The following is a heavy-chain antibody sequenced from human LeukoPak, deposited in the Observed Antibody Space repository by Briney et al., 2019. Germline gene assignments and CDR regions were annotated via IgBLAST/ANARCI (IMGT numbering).Heavy chain of an antibody. V-gene: IGHV4-4*07. J-gene: IGHJ4*02. Sequence: SETLSLTCTVSGGSISSYYWSWIRQPAGKGLEWIGRIYTSGSTNYNPSLKSRVTMSVDTSKNQFSLKLSSVTAADTAVYYCARAPDQTSGWYWGGAYYFDYWGQGTLVTVSS. D-gene: IGHD6-19*01. CDR1: GGSISSYY. CDR2: IYTSGST. CDR3: ARAPDQTSGWYWGGAYYFDY.